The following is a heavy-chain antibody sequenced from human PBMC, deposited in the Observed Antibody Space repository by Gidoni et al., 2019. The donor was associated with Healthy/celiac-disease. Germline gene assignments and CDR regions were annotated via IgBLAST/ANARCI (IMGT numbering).Heavy chain of an antibody. CDR1: GGSIISYY. J-gene: IGHJ6*02. CDR3: ARGAYSSSWPYYYYYGMDV. Sequence: QVQLQESGPGLVKPSETLSLTCTVSGGSIISYYWSWIRQPPGKGLEWIGYIYYSGSTNYNPSLKSRVTISVDTSKNQFSLKLSSVTAADTAVYYCARGAYSSSWPYYYYYGMDVWGQGTTVTVSS. V-gene: IGHV4-59*01. D-gene: IGHD6-13*01. CDR2: IYYSGST.